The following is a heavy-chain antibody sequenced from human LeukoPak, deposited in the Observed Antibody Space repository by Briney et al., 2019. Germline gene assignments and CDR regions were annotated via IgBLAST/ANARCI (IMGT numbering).Heavy chain of an antibody. V-gene: IGHV4-61*02. J-gene: IGHJ4*02. CDR2: IYTSGST. CDR3: ARMIVGPYYFDY. D-gene: IGHD3-22*01. Sequence: PSETLSLTCTVPGGSISSGRYYWSWIRQPAGKGLEWIGRIYTSGSTNYNPSLKSRVTISVDTSKIQCSLKLSSVTAADTAVYHCARMIVGPYYFDYWGQGTLVTVSS. CDR1: GGSISSGRYY.